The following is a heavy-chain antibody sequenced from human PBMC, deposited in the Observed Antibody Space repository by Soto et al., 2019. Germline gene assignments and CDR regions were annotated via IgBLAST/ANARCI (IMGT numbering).Heavy chain of an antibody. Sequence: EVQLVESGGGLVQPGRSLRLPCAASGCTFDDYAMHWVRQAPGKGLEWVSGISWNSGTIGYADSVKGRFTISRDNAKNALYVQTNSLIADATDLDYCAKDYAFWSGCVDYWGAGTLVTVSS. V-gene: IGHV3-9*01. J-gene: IGHJ4*02. CDR2: ISWNSGTI. D-gene: IGHD3-3*01. CDR3: AKDYAFWSGCVDY. CDR1: GCTFDDYA.